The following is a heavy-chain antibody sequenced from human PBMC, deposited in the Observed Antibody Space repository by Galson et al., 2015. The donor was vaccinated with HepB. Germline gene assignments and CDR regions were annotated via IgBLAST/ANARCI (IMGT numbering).Heavy chain of an antibody. Sequence: SVKVSCKASGYTFTSYGISWVRQAPGQGLEWMGWISAYNGHTNFAQKLQGRVTMTTDTSTSTAYMELRSLRYDDTAVYYCARDRRGGAGAFDIWGQGTMVTVSS. J-gene: IGHJ3*02. V-gene: IGHV1-18*01. CDR2: ISAYNGHT. D-gene: IGHD6-19*01. CDR3: ARDRRGGAGAFDI. CDR1: GYTFTSYG.